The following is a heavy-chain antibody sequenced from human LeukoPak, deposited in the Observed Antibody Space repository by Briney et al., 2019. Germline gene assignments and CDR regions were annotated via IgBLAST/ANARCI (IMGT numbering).Heavy chain of an antibody. CDR3: ARVRSGYTYSYFYYYMDV. J-gene: IGHJ6*03. CDR1: GFTFSSYA. D-gene: IGHD6-13*01. CDR2: ISYDGSNK. V-gene: IGHV3-30*04. Sequence: GGSLRLSCAASGFTFSSYAMHWVRQAPGKGLEWVADISYDGSNKYYGDSAKGRFTISRDNSKNSLYLQMNSLRAEDTAVYYCARVRSGYTYSYFYYYMDVWGKGTTVTISS.